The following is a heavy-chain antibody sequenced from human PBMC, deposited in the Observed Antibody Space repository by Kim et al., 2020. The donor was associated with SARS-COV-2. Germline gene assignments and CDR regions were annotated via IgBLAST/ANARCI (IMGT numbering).Heavy chain of an antibody. J-gene: IGHJ4*02. D-gene: IGHD5-18*01. CDR3: ASNVDTAMVYYFDY. V-gene: IGHV3-21*01. CDR2: ISSSSSYI. CDR1: GFTFSSYS. Sequence: GGSLRLSCAASGFTFSSYSMNWVRQAPGKGLEWVSSISSSSSYIYYADSVKGRFTISRDNAKNSLYLQMNSLRAEDTAMYYCASNVDTAMVYYFDYWGQGTLVTVSS.